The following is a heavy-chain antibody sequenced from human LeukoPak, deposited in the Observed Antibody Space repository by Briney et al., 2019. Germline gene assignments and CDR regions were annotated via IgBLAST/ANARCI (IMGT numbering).Heavy chain of an antibody. Sequence: ASVKVSCNASGYTFTSYDINWVRQATGQGLEWMGWMNPNSGNTGYAQKFQGRVTITRNTSISTAYMELSSLRSEDTAVYYCARGAAVMPLDYWGQGTLVTVSS. J-gene: IGHJ4*02. CDR2: MNPNSGNT. V-gene: IGHV1-8*03. CDR1: GYTFTSYD. D-gene: IGHD2-2*01. CDR3: ARGAAVMPLDY.